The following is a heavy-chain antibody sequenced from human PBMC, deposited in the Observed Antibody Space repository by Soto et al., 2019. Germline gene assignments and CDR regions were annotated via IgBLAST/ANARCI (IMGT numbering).Heavy chain of an antibody. CDR2: ISAYNGNT. J-gene: IGHJ6*02. CDR1: GYTFTSYG. CDR3: VRDGALGKKYFYYGMDV. D-gene: IGHD7-27*01. V-gene: IGHV1-18*01. Sequence: QVQLVQSGAEVKKPGASVKVSCKASGYTFTSYGISWVRQASGQGLEWMGWISAYNGNTNYAQKLQGRVTMTSDTSTSTSYMELRSLRSDDTAVYYSVRDGALGKKYFYYGMDVWGQGTTVTVSS.